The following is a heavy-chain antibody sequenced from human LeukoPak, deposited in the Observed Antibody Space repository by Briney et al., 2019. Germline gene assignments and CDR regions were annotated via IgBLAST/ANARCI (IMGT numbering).Heavy chain of an antibody. CDR2: IYDSGST. J-gene: IGHJ3*02. V-gene: IGHV4-30-4*01. Sequence: PSETLSLTCTVSGASIRSGDYYWSWIRQPPGKGLEWIGYIYDSGSTYYNPSLKSRITISVDTSENRFSLKLRSVTATDTAVYYCARDCSGGSCYGAFDIWGQGTMVTVSS. CDR1: GASIRSGDYY. CDR3: ARDCSGGSCYGAFDI. D-gene: IGHD2-15*01.